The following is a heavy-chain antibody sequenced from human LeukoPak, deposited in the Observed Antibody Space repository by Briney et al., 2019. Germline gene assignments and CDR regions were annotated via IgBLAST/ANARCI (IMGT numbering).Heavy chain of an antibody. CDR3: AKDNRRHYTSGPNPDSLH. J-gene: IGHJ4*02. Sequence: GGSLRLSCAGSGFIFNNYAMHWVRQPPGKGLEWVSGISWNSGSIDYADSVKGRVTISRDNAKNSLYLQMNRLRVEDTAFYYCAKDNRRHYTSGPNPDSLHWGQGALVTVSS. V-gene: IGHV3-9*01. CDR2: ISWNSGSI. CDR1: GFIFNNYA. D-gene: IGHD6-19*01.